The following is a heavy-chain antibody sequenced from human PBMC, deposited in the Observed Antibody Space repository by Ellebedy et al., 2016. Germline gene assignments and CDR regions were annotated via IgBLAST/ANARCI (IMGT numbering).Heavy chain of an antibody. CDR1: GFTFSTYW. CDR3: AKSGTYSSSSGWFDP. D-gene: IGHD2-2*01. CDR2: IHPDGSEK. V-gene: IGHV3-7*03. J-gene: IGHJ5*02. Sequence: GESLKISXAASGFTFSTYWMSWVRQAPGKGLEWVANIHPDGSEKSYVDSVKGRFTISINNAKNSLYLQMNSLRPEDTAFYYCAKSGTYSSSSGWFDPWGQGTLVTVSS.